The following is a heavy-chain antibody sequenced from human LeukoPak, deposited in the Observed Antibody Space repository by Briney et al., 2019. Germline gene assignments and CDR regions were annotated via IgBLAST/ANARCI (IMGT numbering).Heavy chain of an antibody. CDR2: IYYSGST. Sequence: SETLSLTCTVSGGSISSYYWSWIRQPPGKGLEWIGYIYYSGSTNYNPSLKSRVTISVDTSKNQFSLKLSSVTAADTAVYYCARDSGGVVDYWGQGTLVTVSS. D-gene: IGHD3-3*01. V-gene: IGHV4-59*01. J-gene: IGHJ4*02. CDR3: ARDSGGVVDY. CDR1: GGSISSYY.